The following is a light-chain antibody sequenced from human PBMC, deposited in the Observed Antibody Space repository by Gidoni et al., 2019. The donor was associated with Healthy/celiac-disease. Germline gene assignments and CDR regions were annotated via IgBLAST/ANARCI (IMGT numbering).Light chain of an antibody. CDR1: QSISSY. J-gene: IGKJ5*01. V-gene: IGKV1-39*01. CDR3: QQSYSTLGVT. CDR2: AAS. Sequence: DIQMTQSPSSLSASVGDRVTITCRASQSISSYLNWYQQKPGKAPKLLIYAASSLQSGVPSRFSGSGSGTDFTLTISSLQPEDFATYYCQQSYSTLGVTFXQXTRLEIK.